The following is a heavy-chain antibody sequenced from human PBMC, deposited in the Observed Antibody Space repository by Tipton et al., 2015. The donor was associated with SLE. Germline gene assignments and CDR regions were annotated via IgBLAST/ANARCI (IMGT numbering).Heavy chain of an antibody. Sequence: SLRLSCAASGFTFSSYDMNWVRQAPGKGLEWISYISSSGTNIYYADSVKGRVTISRDNAKDSLYLQMNSLRAEDTALYYCAKGQYSSSWRGYFDLWGRGTLVTVSS. J-gene: IGHJ2*01. D-gene: IGHD6-13*01. CDR3: AKGQYSSSWRGYFDL. V-gene: IGHV3-48*03. CDR2: ISSSGTNI. CDR1: GFTFSSYD.